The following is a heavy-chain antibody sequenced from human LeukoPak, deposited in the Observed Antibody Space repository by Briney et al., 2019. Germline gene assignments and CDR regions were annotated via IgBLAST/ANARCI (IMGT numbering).Heavy chain of an antibody. Sequence: GGSLRLSCAASGFTFVKAWMSWVRQAPGKGLEWVGRIKTKNDGGTVDYAAPVKGRFTISRDDSTNTLFLQMNSLKTEDTAVYYCFCNYDYWGQGTLVTVSS. CDR1: GFTFVKAW. D-gene: IGHD4-11*01. V-gene: IGHV3-15*01. J-gene: IGHJ4*02. CDR2: IKTKNDGGTV. CDR3: FCNYDY.